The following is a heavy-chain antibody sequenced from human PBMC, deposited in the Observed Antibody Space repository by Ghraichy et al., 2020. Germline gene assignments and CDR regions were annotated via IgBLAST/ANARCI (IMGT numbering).Heavy chain of an antibody. V-gene: IGHV1-69*04. J-gene: IGHJ4*02. D-gene: IGHD1-14*01. CDR3: ARDGLLTGSFHDY. CDR1: GGTFSSYA. Sequence: SVKVSCKASGGTFSSYAISWVRQAPGQGLEWMGRIIPILGIANYAQKFQGRVTITADKSTSTAYMELSSLRSEDTAVYYCARDGLLTGSFHDYWGQGTLVTVSS. CDR2: IIPILGIA.